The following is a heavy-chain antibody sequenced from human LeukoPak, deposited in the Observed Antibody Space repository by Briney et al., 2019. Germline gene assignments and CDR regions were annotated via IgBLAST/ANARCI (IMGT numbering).Heavy chain of an antibody. CDR1: GYSISSGYY. V-gene: IGHV4-38-2*02. Sequence: SETLSLTCTVSGYSISSGYYWGWIRQPPGKGLEWIGSIYHSGNTYYNPSLKSRVTISVDTSKNQFSLKLSSVTAADTAVYYCAREGGTDYGDYLRYWGQGTLITVSS. CDR2: IYHSGNT. D-gene: IGHD4-17*01. J-gene: IGHJ4*02. CDR3: AREGGTDYGDYLRY.